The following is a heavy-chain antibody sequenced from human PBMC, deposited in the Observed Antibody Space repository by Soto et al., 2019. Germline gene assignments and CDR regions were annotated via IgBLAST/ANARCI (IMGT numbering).Heavy chain of an antibody. Sequence: TLSLTCTVSGGSIDSGASYWTWIRQHPGEGLEWIGYIYHSGTTYYNPFLRSRVSISIDTSENQFSLKLSSVTAADTAIYYCAREGYNYNGMDVWGQGTTVTVSS. V-gene: IGHV4-31*03. CDR2: IYHSGTT. CDR1: GGSIDSGASY. J-gene: IGHJ6*02. CDR3: AREGYNYNGMDV.